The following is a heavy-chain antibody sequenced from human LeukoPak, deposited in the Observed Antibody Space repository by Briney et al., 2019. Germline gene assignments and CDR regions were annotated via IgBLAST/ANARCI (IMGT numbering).Heavy chain of an antibody. D-gene: IGHD3-10*01. V-gene: IGHV4-30-2*01. CDR3: AALWFGEPYYFDC. CDR1: GGSISSGGYS. CDR2: IYHSGST. J-gene: IGHJ4*02. Sequence: PSETLSLTCAVSGGSISSGGYSWSWIRQPPGKGLEWIGYIYHSGSTYYNPSLKSRVTISVDRSKNQFSLKLSSVTAADTAVYYCAALWFGEPYYFDCWGQGTLVTVSS.